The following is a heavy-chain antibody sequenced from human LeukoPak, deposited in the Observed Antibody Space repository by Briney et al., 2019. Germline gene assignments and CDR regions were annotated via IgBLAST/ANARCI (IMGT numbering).Heavy chain of an antibody. CDR2: INPNSGGT. D-gene: IGHD2-2*01. CDR3: ARARIVVVPAAIVFDY. V-gene: IGHV1-2*02. CDR1: GYTFTIYG. Sequence: ASVKVSFKASGYTFTIYGISWVRQAPGQGLEWMGWINPNSGGTNYAQKFEGRVTMTRDRSISTAYMELSRLRSDDTAVFYCARARIVVVPAAIVFDYWGEGTLVTVSS. J-gene: IGHJ4*02.